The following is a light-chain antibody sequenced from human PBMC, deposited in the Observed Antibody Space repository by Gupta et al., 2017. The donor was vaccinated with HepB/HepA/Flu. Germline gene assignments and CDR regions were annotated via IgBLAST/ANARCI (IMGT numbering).Light chain of an antibody. J-gene: IGKJ4*01. CDR3: QDEDSPQFT. Sequence: DIQMTQSPSSLSASVGDRITITCRTSQNIGTYLNWYQHKTGKAPKLLIYAASEVASGVPSRFSGSGSGTSFTLTVSRRQPEDFANYYCQDEDSPQFTFGGGATLDIK. CDR1: QNIGTY. V-gene: IGKV1-39*01. CDR2: AAS.